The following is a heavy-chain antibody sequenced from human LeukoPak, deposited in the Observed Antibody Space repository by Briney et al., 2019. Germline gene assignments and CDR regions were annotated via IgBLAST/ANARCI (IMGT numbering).Heavy chain of an antibody. Sequence: PSETLSLTCTVSGGSISSYYWSWIRQPAGKGLEWIGRIYTSGSTNYNPSLKSRVTMSVDTSKNQFSLKLSSVTAADTAVYYCASTRPPYSSSWYYYYYYMDAWGKGTTVTVSS. CDR3: ASTRPPYSSSWYYYYYYMDA. J-gene: IGHJ6*03. CDR2: IYTSGST. V-gene: IGHV4-4*07. CDR1: GGSISSYY. D-gene: IGHD6-13*01.